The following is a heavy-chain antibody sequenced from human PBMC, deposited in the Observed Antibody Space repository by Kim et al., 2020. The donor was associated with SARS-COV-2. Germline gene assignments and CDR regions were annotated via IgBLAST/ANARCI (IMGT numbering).Heavy chain of an antibody. Sequence: RITISRDNAKNTLYLQMNSLRAEDTAVYYCARPGAVPAAASYYYYGMDVWGQGTTVTVSS. D-gene: IGHD2-2*01. J-gene: IGHJ6*02. V-gene: IGHV3-30*01. CDR3: ARPGAVPAAASYYYYGMDV.